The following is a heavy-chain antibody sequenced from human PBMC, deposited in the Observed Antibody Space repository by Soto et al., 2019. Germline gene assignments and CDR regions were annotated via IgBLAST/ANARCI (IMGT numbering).Heavy chain of an antibody. J-gene: IGHJ6*02. CDR1: GFTFSSYG. Sequence: GGSLRLSCAASGFTFSSYGMHWVRQAPGKGLEWVAVIWYDGSNKYYGDSVKGRFTISRDNSKNTLYLQMNSLRAEDTAVYYCARDRVLAAAGLYYYYYGMDVWGQGTTVTVSS. CDR2: IWYDGSNK. V-gene: IGHV3-33*01. CDR3: ARDRVLAAAGLYYYYYGMDV. D-gene: IGHD6-13*01.